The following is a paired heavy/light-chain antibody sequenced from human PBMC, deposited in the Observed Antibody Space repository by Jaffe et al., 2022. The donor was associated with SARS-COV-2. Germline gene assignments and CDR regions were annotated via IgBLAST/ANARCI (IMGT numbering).Heavy chain of an antibody. J-gene: IGHJ4*02. D-gene: IGHD5-12*01. V-gene: IGHV1-46*01. CDR1: GYTFTSYY. CDR3: ARDPSYGGGWLQLQLIGPSLDY. Sequence: QVQLVQSGAEVKKPGASVKVSCKASGYTFTSYYMHWVRQAPGQGLEWMGIINPSGGSTSYAQKFQGRVTMTRDTSTSTVYMELSSLRSEDTAVYYCARDPSYGGGWLQLQLIGPSLDYWGQGTLVTVSS. CDR2: INPSGGST.
Light chain of an antibody. CDR1: QSVLYSSNNKNY. V-gene: IGKV4-1*01. J-gene: IGKJ4*01. CDR2: WAS. CDR3: QQYYSTPLT. Sequence: DIVMTQSPDSLAVSLGERATINCKSSQSVLYSSNNKNYLAWYQQKPGQPPKLLIYWASTRESGVPDRFSGSGSGTDFTLTISSLQAEDVAVYYCQQYYSTPLTFGGGTKVEI.